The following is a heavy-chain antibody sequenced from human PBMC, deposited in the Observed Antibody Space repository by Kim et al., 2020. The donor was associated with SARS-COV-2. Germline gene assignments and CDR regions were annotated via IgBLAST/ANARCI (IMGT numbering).Heavy chain of an antibody. CDR1: GGSIIYYF. V-gene: IGHV4-59*13. Sequence: SETLSLTCAVSGGSIIYYFWSWIRQPPGKGLEWIGYISHSGYTNYNPSLKSRVTISLDMSKSQFSLKLSSVAAADTAVYYCARGARNVDYWGQGTLVTVSS. J-gene: IGHJ4*02. CDR2: ISHSGYT. CDR3: ARGARNVDY.